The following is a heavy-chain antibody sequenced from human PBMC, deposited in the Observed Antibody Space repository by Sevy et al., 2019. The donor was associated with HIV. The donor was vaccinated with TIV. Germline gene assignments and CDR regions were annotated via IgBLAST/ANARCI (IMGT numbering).Heavy chain of an antibody. CDR2: ISKSGSDI. Sequence: GGSLRLSCAASGFNFNIYSLNWVRQSPGKGLQWVSLISKSGSDIFYADSVKGRFTISRDNAKNSLYLQMTSLRSDDTGVYFCARGPSMDYWGQRTLVTVSS. J-gene: IGHJ4*02. CDR3: ARGPSMDY. V-gene: IGHV3-21*01. CDR1: GFNFNIYS.